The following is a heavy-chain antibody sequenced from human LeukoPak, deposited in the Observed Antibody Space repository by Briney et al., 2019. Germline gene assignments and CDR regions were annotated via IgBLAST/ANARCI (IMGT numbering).Heavy chain of an antibody. CDR3: AGRPYYYDSSGYYHFDY. CDR2: ICTSGST. J-gene: IGHJ4*02. V-gene: IGHV4-4*07. D-gene: IGHD3-22*01. Sequence: PSETLSLTCTVSGGSISSYYWSWIRQPAGKGLEWIGRICTSGSTNYNPSLKSRVTMSVDTSKNQFSLKLSSVTAADTAVYYCAGRPYYYDSSGYYHFDYWGQGTLVTVSS. CDR1: GGSISSYY.